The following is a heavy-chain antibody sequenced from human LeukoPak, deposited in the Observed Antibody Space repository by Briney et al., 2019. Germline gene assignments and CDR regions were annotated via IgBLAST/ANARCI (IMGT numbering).Heavy chain of an antibody. V-gene: IGHV3-23*01. CDR3: ARGTRSARPDHLGY. D-gene: IGHD6-6*01. Sequence: GGSLRLSCAASGFTFSTYAMSWVRQAPGKGLEWVSGISGRDGSTYYADSVKGRFTISRDNAKNSLYLQMNSLRAEDTAVYYCARGTRSARPDHLGYWGQGTLVTVSS. CDR2: ISGRDGST. CDR1: GFTFSTYA. J-gene: IGHJ4*02.